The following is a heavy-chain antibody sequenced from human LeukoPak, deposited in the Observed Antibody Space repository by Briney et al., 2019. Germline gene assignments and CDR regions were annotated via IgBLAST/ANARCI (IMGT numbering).Heavy chain of an antibody. V-gene: IGHV1-2*02. D-gene: IGHD2-21*02. Sequence: ASVKVSCKASGYTFTGYYMHWVRQAPGQGLEWMGWINPNSGGTNYAQKFQGRVTMTRDTSISTAYMELSRLRSEDTAVYYCARTWLASHCFPYWGQGTLVTVSS. CDR1: GYTFTGYY. CDR2: INPNSGGT. J-gene: IGHJ4*02. CDR3: ARTWLASHCFPY.